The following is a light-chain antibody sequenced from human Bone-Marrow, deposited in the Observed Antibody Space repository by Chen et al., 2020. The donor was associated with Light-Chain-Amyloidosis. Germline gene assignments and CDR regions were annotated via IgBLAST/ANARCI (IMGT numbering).Light chain of an antibody. V-gene: IGLV6-57*01. CDR2: EDD. Sequence: NFMLTQPHSVSESPGKTVIISCTRSRGSIATNYVQWYQQRPGSSPTTVIYEDDQRPSGVPDRFAGSIDRSANSASLPISGLKPEDEADYYCQSYQGSSQGVFGGGTKLTVL. CDR1: RGSIATNY. J-gene: IGLJ3*02. CDR3: QSYQGSSQGV.